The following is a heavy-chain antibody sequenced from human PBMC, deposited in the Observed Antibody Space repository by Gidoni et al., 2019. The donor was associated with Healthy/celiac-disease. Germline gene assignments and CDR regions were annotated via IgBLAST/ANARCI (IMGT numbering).Heavy chain of an antibody. V-gene: IGHV1-69*01. J-gene: IGHJ3*02. Sequence: QVQLVQSGAEVKKPGSSVKVSCKASGGTFSSYAISWVRQAPGQGLEWMGGIIPIFGTANYAQKFQGRVTITADESTSTAYMELSSLRSEDTAVYYCATPHSSGSYGGPEGAFDIWGQGTMVTVSS. CDR1: GGTFSSYA. D-gene: IGHD1-26*01. CDR2: IIPIFGTA. CDR3: ATPHSSGSYGGPEGAFDI.